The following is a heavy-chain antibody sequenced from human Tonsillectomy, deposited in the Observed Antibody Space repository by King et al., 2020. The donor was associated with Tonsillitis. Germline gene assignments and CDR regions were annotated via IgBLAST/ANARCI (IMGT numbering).Heavy chain of an antibody. CDR3: ARSAAAAMGNYN. V-gene: IGHV3-21*01. CDR2: ISSSSSYI. CDR1: GFTFSSYS. J-gene: IGHJ4*02. D-gene: IGHD2-2*01. Sequence: VQLVESGGGLVKPGGSLRISCAASGFTFSSYSMNWVRQAPGKGLEWVSSISSSSSYIYYADSVKGRFTISRDNAKNSLYLQMNSLRAEDTAVYYCARSAAAAMGNYNWGQGTLVTVSS.